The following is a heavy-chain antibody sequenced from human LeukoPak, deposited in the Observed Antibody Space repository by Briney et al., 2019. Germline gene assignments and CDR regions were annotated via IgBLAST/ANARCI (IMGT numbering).Heavy chain of an antibody. CDR2: ISGGGGST. CDR3: VKTFSQDFDY. V-gene: IGHV3-23*01. CDR1: GFTFSSYA. J-gene: IGHJ4*02. Sequence: QPGGSLRLSCAASGFTFSSYAMSWVRQAPGKGLESVSGISGGGGSTYYADSVKGRFTISRDNSKNTLYLQMSSLRAEDTAVYYCVKTFSQDFDYWGQGALVTVSS.